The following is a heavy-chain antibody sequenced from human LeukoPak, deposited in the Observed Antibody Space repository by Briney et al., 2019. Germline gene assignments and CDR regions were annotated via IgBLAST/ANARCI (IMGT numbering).Heavy chain of an antibody. CDR3: ARDSLGWFGELSPLDH. CDR2: IKQDGSEK. CDR1: GFTFSSYW. D-gene: IGHD3-10*01. Sequence: GGSLRLSCAASGFTFSSYWMSWVRQAPGKGLEWVANIKQDGSEKYYVDSVKGRFTISRDNAKNSLYLQMNSLRAEDTAVYYCARDSLGWFGELSPLDHWGQGTLVTVSS. J-gene: IGHJ4*02. V-gene: IGHV3-7*03.